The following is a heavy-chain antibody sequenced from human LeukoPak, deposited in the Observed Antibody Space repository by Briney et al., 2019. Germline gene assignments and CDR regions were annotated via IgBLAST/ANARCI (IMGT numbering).Heavy chain of an antibody. Sequence: GGSLRLSCAASGFTFSSYSMNWVRQAPGKGLEWVSSISIGSTYIYYADSVKGRFTISRDNAKNSLYLQMNSLRAEDTAVYYCAKRIQSAMAMGYWGQGTLVTVSS. J-gene: IGHJ4*02. CDR3: AKRIQSAMAMGY. V-gene: IGHV3-21*04. D-gene: IGHD5-18*01. CDR1: GFTFSSYS. CDR2: ISIGSTYI.